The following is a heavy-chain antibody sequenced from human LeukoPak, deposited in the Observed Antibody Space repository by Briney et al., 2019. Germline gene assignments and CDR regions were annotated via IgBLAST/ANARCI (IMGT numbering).Heavy chain of an antibody. D-gene: IGHD3-22*01. J-gene: IGHJ4*02. Sequence: ASVKVSCKASGYTFTSYYMHWVRQAPGQGLEWMGIINPSGGSTSYAQKFQGRVTMTRDMSTSTVYMELSSLRSEDTAVYYCARAPSHYYDSSAVDYWGQGTLVTVSS. V-gene: IGHV1-46*01. CDR3: ARAPSHYYDSSAVDY. CDR1: GYTFTSYY. CDR2: INPSGGST.